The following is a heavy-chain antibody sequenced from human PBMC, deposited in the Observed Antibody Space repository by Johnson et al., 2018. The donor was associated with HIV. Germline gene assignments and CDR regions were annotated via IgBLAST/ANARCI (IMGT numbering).Heavy chain of an antibody. Sequence: VQLVESGGGVVQPGRSLRLSCAASGFTFSSYAMHWVRQAPGKGLEWVAVISYDGSNKYYADSVKGRFTISSNNSKHTLSLQMNSVRAEDTAVHYGAKGLWGNFWSGIPGGDALDIWGQGTMVTVSS. CDR1: GFTFSSYA. D-gene: IGHD3-3*01. CDR3: AKGLWGNFWSGIPGGDALDI. V-gene: IGHV3-30*04. CDR2: ISYDGSNK. J-gene: IGHJ3*02.